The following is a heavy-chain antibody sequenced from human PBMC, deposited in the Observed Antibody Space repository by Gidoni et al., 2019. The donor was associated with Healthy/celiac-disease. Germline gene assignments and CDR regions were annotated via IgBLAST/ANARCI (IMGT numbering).Heavy chain of an antibody. CDR3: AKGGIAAAGKGIFDY. J-gene: IGHJ4*02. V-gene: IGHV3-23*01. CDR2: ISGSGGST. D-gene: IGHD6-13*01. CDR1: GFTVSSYA. Sequence: EVQLLEYGGGLVQPGGALRLSCAASGFTVSSYAMSWVRQAPGKGLEWVSAISGSGGSTYYADSVKGRFTISRDNSKNTLYLQMNSLRAEDTSVYYCAKGGIAAAGKGIFDYWGQGTLVTVSS.